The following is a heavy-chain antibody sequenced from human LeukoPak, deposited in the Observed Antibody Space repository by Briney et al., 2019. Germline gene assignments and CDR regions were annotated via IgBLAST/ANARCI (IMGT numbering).Heavy chain of an antibody. CDR1: GYSISSYY. Sequence: TTSETLSLTCTVSGYSISSYYWSWIRQPPRKGLEWIGEINHSGSSNYNPSLKSRVTISLDTSKNQFSLNLSSVTAADTAVYYCARGRYSSEDFQHWGQGTLVTVSS. J-gene: IGHJ1*01. V-gene: IGHV4-34*01. D-gene: IGHD6-19*01. CDR2: INHSGSS. CDR3: ARGRYSSEDFQH.